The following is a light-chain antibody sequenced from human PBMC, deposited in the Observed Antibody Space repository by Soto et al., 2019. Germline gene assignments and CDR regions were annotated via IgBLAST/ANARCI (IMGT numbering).Light chain of an antibody. CDR3: QQRGSGTAT. CDR1: HRIXKF. Sequence: ILLTQSPAMVSLSPGERATLPCMARHRIXKFLAWYQGKPGQAPRFLXANAAYMAPGSPARLSGSGSVTDFPLTISSLDAEDSAVYYCQQRGSGTATFGPGTKVDIK. V-gene: IGKV3-11*01. J-gene: IGKJ3*01. CDR2: NAA.